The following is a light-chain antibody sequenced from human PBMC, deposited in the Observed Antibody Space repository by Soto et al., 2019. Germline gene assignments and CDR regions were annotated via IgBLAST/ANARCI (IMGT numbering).Light chain of an antibody. J-gene: IGKJ3*01. CDR2: GAS. Sequence: IQLTQSPSSLSASMGDRVTITCRASQGIINYLAWYQQKPGKAPKLLIYGASTLQGGVPSRFSGSGSGTDFTLTVSSLQAEALANYYFHQLFTYPPTFGPGTKVDIK. CDR1: QGIINY. V-gene: IGKV1-9*01. CDR3: HQLFTYPPT.